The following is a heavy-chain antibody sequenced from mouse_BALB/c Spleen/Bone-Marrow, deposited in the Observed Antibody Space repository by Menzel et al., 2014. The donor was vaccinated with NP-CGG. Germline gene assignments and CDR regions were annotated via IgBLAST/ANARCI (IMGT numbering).Heavy chain of an antibody. J-gene: IGHJ2*01. Sequence: EVMLVESGGDLVKPGGSLKLSCAASGFTFSSYGMSWVRQTPDKRLEWVATISSGGGYTYYPDSVKGRFTISRDNARNTLYLQMSSLKSEDTAMYYCARQTYYDYDGYFDYWGQGTTLTVSS. D-gene: IGHD2-4*01. CDR3: ARQTYYDYDGYFDY. CDR1: GFTFSSYG. CDR2: ISSGGGYT. V-gene: IGHV5-6*02.